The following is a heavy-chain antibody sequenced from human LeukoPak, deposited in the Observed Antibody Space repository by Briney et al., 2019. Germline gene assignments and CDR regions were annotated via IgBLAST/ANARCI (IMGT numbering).Heavy chain of an antibody. Sequence: MSGGSLRLSCAASGFTLSNAWMSWVRQAPGKGLEWVGRIKRKTDGRTTDYPAPVKGTFTIVRDKLKNTLYLQMMSLKTEDTAVYYCTTQRDYDFWSGYYYESWGQGTLVTVSS. CDR3: TTQRDYDFWSGYYYES. D-gene: IGHD3-3*01. CDR1: GFTLSNAW. V-gene: IGHV3-15*01. J-gene: IGHJ5*02. CDR2: IKRKTDGRTT.